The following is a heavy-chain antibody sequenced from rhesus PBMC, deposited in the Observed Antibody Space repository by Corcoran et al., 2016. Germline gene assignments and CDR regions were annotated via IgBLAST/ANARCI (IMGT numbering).Heavy chain of an antibody. CDR1: GFTFSNSW. CDR3: TTTFYEDDYGYYYTGAFDF. V-gene: IGHV3-30*02. D-gene: IGHD3-9*01. CDR2: IKRKADGETA. Sequence: EVQLVESGAGLVQPGGSLRLSCAASGFTFSNSWMSWVRQAPGKGLELVARIKRKADGETADYAASVKGRFTISRDDSKNTLYLQMNSLKTEDTAVYYCTTTFYEDDYGYYYTGAFDFWGQGLRVTVSS. J-gene: IGHJ3*01.